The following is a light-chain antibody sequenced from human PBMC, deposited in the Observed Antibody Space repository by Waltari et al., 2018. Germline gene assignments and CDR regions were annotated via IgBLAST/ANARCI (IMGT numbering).Light chain of an antibody. CDR1: QDISPW. Sequence: DIQMTQSPSSLSASVGDRVTITCRTSQDISPWLAWYQHKPGKAPKLLIYAASSLQSGVPSRFSGSGSGTDSTLTISSLQPEDFATYYCQQANSFPITFGQGTRLEIK. J-gene: IGKJ5*01. CDR3: QQANSFPIT. V-gene: IGKV1-12*01. CDR2: AAS.